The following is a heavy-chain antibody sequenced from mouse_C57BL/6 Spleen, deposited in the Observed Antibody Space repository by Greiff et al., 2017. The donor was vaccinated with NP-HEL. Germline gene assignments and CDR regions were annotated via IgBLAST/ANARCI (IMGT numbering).Heavy chain of an antibody. Sequence: VQLQQSGAELVRPGTSVKLSCKASGYTFTSYWMHWVKQRPGQGLEWIGVIDPSDSYTNYNQKFKGKATLTVDTSSSTAYMQLSSLTSEDSAVYYCARGGYDYDDYYAMDYWGQGTSVTVSS. CDR1: GYTFTSYW. V-gene: IGHV1-59*01. J-gene: IGHJ4*01. D-gene: IGHD2-4*01. CDR2: IDPSDSYT. CDR3: ARGGYDYDDYYAMDY.